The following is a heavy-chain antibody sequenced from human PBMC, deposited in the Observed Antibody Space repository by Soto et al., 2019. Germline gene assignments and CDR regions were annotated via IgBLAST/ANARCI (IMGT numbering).Heavy chain of an antibody. CDR2: FYYSGST. J-gene: IGHJ3*02. CDR3: ARGVRSQGEKSFDI. V-gene: IGHV4-31*03. Sequence: QVQLQESGPGLVKPSQTLSLTCTVSGGSISGGGYYWSWIRQHPGKGLEWIGYFYYSGSTYYNPSLKSRVTISVDTSKNQFSLKLSSVTAADTAVYYCARGVRSQGEKSFDIWGQGTMVTVSS. D-gene: IGHD3-16*01. CDR1: GGSISGGGYY.